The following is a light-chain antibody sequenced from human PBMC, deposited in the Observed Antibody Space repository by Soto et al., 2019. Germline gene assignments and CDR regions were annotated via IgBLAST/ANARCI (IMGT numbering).Light chain of an antibody. CDR1: SSDIGRFNY. J-gene: IGLJ3*02. V-gene: IGLV2-14*01. CDR3: ISHTISNTQV. CDR2: EVS. Sequence: QSALTQPASVSGSPGQSITISCTGTSSDIGRFNYVSWYQQHPGKVPKLMIYEVSNRPSAVSNRFSGSKSGNTASLTISGLQAEDEADDYCISHTISNTQVFGGGTKLTVL.